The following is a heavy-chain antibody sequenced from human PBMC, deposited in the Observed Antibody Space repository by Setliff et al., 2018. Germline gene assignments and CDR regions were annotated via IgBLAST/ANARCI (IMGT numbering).Heavy chain of an antibody. J-gene: IGHJ4*02. CDR2: IYASGST. D-gene: IGHD1-26*01. CDR1: GGSISSDSDY. V-gene: IGHV4-61*02. Sequence: NPSETLSLTCTVSGGSISSDSDYWSWIRQSAGKGLEWIGRIYASGSTEYNPSLGSRVTISVDTSRNQFSLQLSSVTSADTAIYYCTKGRVGLAARAGYWGQGTRVTVSS. CDR3: TKGRVGLAARAGY.